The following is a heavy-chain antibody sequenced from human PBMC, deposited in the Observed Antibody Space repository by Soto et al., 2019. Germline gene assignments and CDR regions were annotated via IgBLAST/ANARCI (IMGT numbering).Heavy chain of an antibody. CDR3: ARVECGGGTCYVDY. J-gene: IGHJ4*02. D-gene: IGHD2-21*01. CDR2: IYYSGST. CDR1: GGSISSGDYY. Sequence: QVQLQESGPGLVKPSQTLSLTCTVSGGSISSGDYYWSWIRQPPGKGLECIGYIYYSGSTYYKPSLKSRTLISVDTSKNHFSLKLSSVTAADTAVYYCARVECGGGTCYVDYWGQGTLVTVSS. V-gene: IGHV4-30-4*01.